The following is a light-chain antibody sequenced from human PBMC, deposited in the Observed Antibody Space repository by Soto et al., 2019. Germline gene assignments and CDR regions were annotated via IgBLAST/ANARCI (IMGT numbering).Light chain of an antibody. J-gene: IGLJ3*02. CDR3: SSYAASNNFYFV. CDR1: SSDVGGYNY. V-gene: IGLV2-8*01. CDR2: EVT. Sequence: QAVVTQPPSASGSPGQSFTISCTGTSSDVGGYNYVSWYQQYPGRAPKLMIYEVTKRPSGVTDRFSGSKSGNTASLTVSGLQAEDEADYYCSSYAASNNFYFVFGGGTTLTVL.